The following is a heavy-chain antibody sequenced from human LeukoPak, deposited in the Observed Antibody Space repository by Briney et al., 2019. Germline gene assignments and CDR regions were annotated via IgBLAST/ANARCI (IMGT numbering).Heavy chain of an antibody. Sequence: PSETLSLTCAVYGGSFSGYYWSWIRQPPGKGLEWIGEINHSGSTNYNPSLKSRVTISVDTSKNQFSLKLSSVTAADTAVYYCARKEWDSGSYYPHGWFDPWGQGTLVTVSS. V-gene: IGHV4-34*01. D-gene: IGHD1-26*01. J-gene: IGHJ5*02. CDR2: INHSGST. CDR3: ARKEWDSGSYYPHGWFDP. CDR1: GGSFSGYY.